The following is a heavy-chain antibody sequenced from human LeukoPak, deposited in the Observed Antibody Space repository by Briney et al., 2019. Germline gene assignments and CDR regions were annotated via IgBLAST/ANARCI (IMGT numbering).Heavy chain of an antibody. CDR1: GGSISSYY. Sequence: PSETLALTCTVSGGSISSYYWSWIRQPPGKGLEWIGYIYYSGCTNYNPSLKSRVTISVDTSKNQFSLKLSSVTAADTAVYYCARDRDYFDAFDIWGQGTMVTVSS. V-gene: IGHV4-59*01. CDR3: ARDRDYFDAFDI. D-gene: IGHD4/OR15-4a*01. CDR2: IYYSGCT. J-gene: IGHJ3*02.